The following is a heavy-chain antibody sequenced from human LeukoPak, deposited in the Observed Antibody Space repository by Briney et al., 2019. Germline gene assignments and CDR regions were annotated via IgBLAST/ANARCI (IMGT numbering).Heavy chain of an antibody. CDR1: GGSISSYY. J-gene: IGHJ3*02. Sequence: PSETLSLTCTVSGGSISSYYWSWIRQPAGKGLEWIGRIYTSGSTNYNPSLKSRVSISVDTSKNQFSLKLNSVTAADTAVYYCAREQWPDAFDIWGQGTMVTVSS. D-gene: IGHD6-19*01. V-gene: IGHV4-4*07. CDR3: AREQWPDAFDI. CDR2: IYTSGST.